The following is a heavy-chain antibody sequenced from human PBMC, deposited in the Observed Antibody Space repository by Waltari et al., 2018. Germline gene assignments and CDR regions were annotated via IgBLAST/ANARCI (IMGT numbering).Heavy chain of an antibody. CDR1: GFSLSTSGVG. CDR3: AHTPRYCSGGSCYSGAFDI. D-gene: IGHD2-15*01. Sequence: QITLKESGPTLVKPTQTITLTCTFSGFSLSTSGVGVGWIRQPPGKALEWLALIYWNDDKRYSPSLKSKLTITKDTSKNQVVITMTNMDPVDTATYYWAHTPRYCSGGSCYSGAFDIWGQGTMVTVSS. J-gene: IGHJ3*02. CDR2: IYWNDDK. V-gene: IGHV2-5*01.